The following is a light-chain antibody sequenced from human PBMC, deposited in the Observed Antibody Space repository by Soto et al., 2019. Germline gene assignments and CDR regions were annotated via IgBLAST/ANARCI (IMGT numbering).Light chain of an antibody. V-gene: IGLV1-40*01. CDR2: RNN. CDR1: NSNLGAGYD. Sequence: QSVLTQPPSVSGAPGQRVTISCTGNNSNLGAGYDVHWYQQLPGAAPKLVIYRNNQRPSGVPDRFSGSKSGTSASLAISGLQSEDEADYYCAAWDDSLDGGVFGGGTKLTVL. CDR3: AAWDDSLDGGV. J-gene: IGLJ3*02.